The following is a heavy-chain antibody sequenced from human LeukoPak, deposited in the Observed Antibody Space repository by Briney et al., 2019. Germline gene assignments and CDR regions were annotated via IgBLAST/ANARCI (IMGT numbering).Heavy chain of an antibody. CDR3: ARVAKERVGGVYYFDY. J-gene: IGHJ4*02. CDR2: IGTAGNT. Sequence: GGSLRLSCAASLFTFSDYDKHWARQATGKGLEWVSAIGTAGNTYYTGSVKGRFTISRENAKNSLYLQMNSLRAGDTAVYYCARVAKERVGGVYYFDYWGQGTLVTVSS. D-gene: IGHD1-1*01. V-gene: IGHV3-13*01. CDR1: LFTFSDYD.